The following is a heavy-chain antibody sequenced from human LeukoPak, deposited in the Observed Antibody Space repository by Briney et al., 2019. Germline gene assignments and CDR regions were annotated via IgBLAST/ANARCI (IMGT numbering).Heavy chain of an antibody. J-gene: IGHJ5*02. CDR1: GFTFSSYW. Sequence: GGSLRLSCAASGFTFSSYWMHWVRQAPGKGLVWVSRINSDGSSTSYADSVKGRFTISRDNAKNTLYLQMNSLRAEDTAVYYCARGGLVGATTGKRNWFDPWGQGTLVTVSS. CDR2: INSDGSST. CDR3: ARGGLVGATTGKRNWFDP. D-gene: IGHD1-26*01. V-gene: IGHV3-74*01.